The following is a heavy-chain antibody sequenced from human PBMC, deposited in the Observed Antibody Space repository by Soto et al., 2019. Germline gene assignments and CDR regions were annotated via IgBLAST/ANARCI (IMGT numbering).Heavy chain of an antibody. CDR1: GGSINGGNYY. D-gene: IGHD4-17*01. CDR2: ISDSGNT. J-gene: IGHJ3*01. CDR3: ARDLKNDSGDYIVLDAFDV. V-gene: IGHV4-31*03. Sequence: QVQLQESGPGLVKPSQTLSLTCTVTGGSINGGNYYWSWIRQPPGKGLEWIGYISDSGNTFYTPSLASRLTVSLDTSQNYFTLELTSVTAADTAIYYCARDLKNDSGDYIVLDAFDVWDHGTMVTVSS.